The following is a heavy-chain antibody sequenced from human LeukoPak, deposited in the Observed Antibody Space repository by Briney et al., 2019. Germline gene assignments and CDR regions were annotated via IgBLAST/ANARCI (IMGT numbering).Heavy chain of an antibody. J-gene: IGHJ4*02. V-gene: IGHV3-21*01. Sequence: GGSLRLSCAASGFTFTAYSMNWVRQAPGKGLEWVSSINTWSSHILYADSVKGRFTISRDNARNSLYLQMNALRAEDTAVYYCARDLDRGEPPYDYWGQGTLVIVSS. CDR1: GFTFTAYS. CDR2: INTWSSHI. D-gene: IGHD1-14*01. CDR3: ARDLDRGEPPYDY.